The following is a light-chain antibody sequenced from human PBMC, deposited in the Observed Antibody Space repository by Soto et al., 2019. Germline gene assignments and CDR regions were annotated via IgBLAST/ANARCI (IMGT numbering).Light chain of an antibody. CDR3: QPANSFPYT. Sequence: DIQLTQSPSSVSASVGDTVTITCRASQDSSTWLAWYQQKPGNAPKLLVYAASTLQSGVPSRFSGRGSGTEFTLTINSLQREDFANYYCQPANSFPYTFGQGTILEIK. V-gene: IGKV1D-12*01. CDR2: AAS. CDR1: QDSSTW. J-gene: IGKJ2*01.